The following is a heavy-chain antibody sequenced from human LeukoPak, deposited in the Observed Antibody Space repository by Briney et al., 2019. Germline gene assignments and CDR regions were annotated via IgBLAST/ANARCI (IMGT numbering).Heavy chain of an antibody. D-gene: IGHD3-10*01. CDR3: AKVSYGSGSYYNAEPTGDDLGWFDP. J-gene: IGHJ5*02. Sequence: PGRSLRLSFAASGFTFSSYGMHWVRRAPGKGLEWVADISYDGSNKYYADSVKGRFTISRDNSKNTLYLQMNSLRAEDTAVYYCAKVSYGSGSYYNAEPTGDDLGWFDPWGQGTLVTVSS. CDR1: GFTFSSYG. V-gene: IGHV3-30*18. CDR2: ISYDGSNK.